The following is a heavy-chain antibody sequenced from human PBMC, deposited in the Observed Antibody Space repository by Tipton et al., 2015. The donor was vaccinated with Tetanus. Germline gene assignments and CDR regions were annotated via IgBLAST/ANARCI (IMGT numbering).Heavy chain of an antibody. Sequence: TLSLTCTVSGDSITASHWSWIRQAPGKGLEWIGYISYSGSTNSNYSLKSRITISQDTSKNQFSLKLTSVTAADTAVYYCARANYDFPKKGPFDSWGQGTLVTVSS. J-gene: IGHJ4*02. CDR1: GDSITASH. D-gene: IGHD3-3*01. CDR2: ISYSGST. CDR3: ARANYDFPKKGPFDS. V-gene: IGHV4-59*01.